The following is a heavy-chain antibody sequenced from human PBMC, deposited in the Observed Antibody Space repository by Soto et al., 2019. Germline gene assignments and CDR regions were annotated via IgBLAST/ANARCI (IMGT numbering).Heavy chain of an antibody. Sequence: ASVKVSCKASGYTFTSYYMHWVRQAPGQGLEWMGRINPSGGSTSYAQKFQGRVTMTRNTSISTVYMELSSLRSEDTAVYYCAREHNWKHKDAFDIWGQGTMVTVSS. CDR2: INPSGGST. CDR1: GYTFTSYY. V-gene: IGHV1-46*01. CDR3: AREHNWKHKDAFDI. D-gene: IGHD1-20*01. J-gene: IGHJ3*02.